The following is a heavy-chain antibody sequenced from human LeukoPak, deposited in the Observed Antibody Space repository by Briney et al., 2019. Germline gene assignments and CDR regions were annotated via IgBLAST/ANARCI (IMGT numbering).Heavy chain of an antibody. D-gene: IGHD1-26*01. CDR3: ARGARGSYSY. V-gene: IGHV4-59*08. Sequence: SETLSLTCTVSGGSISSYYWSWIRQPPGKGLEWIGYIFYSGSTNYNPSLKSRVTISVDTSKSQFSLNLSSVTAADTAVYYCARGARGSYSYWGQGTLVTVSS. CDR1: GGSISSYY. J-gene: IGHJ4*02. CDR2: IFYSGST.